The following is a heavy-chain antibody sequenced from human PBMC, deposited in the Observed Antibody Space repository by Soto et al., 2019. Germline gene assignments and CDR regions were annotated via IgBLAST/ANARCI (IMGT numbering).Heavy chain of an antibody. CDR1: GFTFSSYA. CDR2: ISGSGGST. D-gene: IGHD3-10*01. CDR3: AKGANYYGSGSYYHEYYYYGMDV. J-gene: IGHJ6*02. Sequence: GGSLRLSCAASGFTFSSYAMSWVRQAPGKGLEWVSAISGSGGSTYYADSVKGRFTISRDNSQNTLYLQLNSLRAEDTAVDNCAKGANYYGSGSYYHEYYYYGMDVWGQGTTVTVSS. V-gene: IGHV3-23*01.